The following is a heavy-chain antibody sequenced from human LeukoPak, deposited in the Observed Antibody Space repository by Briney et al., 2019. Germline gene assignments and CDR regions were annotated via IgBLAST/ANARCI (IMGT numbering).Heavy chain of an antibody. J-gene: IGHJ6*02. Sequence: ASVKVSCKASGYTFTSYDISWVRQATGQGPEWMGWMNPNSGNTGYVQKFQGRVTMTRNTSISTAYMELSSLRSEDTAVYYCARRPTGHEYYYYGMDVWGQGTTVTVSS. CDR1: GYTFTSYD. CDR3: ARRPTGHEYYYYGMDV. V-gene: IGHV1-8*01. D-gene: IGHD3-10*01. CDR2: MNPNSGNT.